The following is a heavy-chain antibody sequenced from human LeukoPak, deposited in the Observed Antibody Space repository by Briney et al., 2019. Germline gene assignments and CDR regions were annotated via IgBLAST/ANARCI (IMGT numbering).Heavy chain of an antibody. CDR2: IYYSGST. V-gene: IGHV4-59*01. CDR3: ARDRDPRDYYYYGMDV. J-gene: IGHJ6*02. CDR1: GGSISSYY. Sequence: SETLSLTCTVSGGSISSYYWSWIRQPPGKGLEWIGYIYYSGSTNYNPSLKSRVTISVDTSKNQFSLKLSSVTAADTAAYYCARDRDPRDYYYYGMDVWGQGTTVTVSS.